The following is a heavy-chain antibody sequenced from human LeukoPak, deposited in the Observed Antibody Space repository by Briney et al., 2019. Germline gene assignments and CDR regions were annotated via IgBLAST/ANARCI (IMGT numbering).Heavy chain of an antibody. V-gene: IGHV3-7*01. D-gene: IGHD6-6*01. CDR1: GFTFSNYA. Sequence: GGSLRLSCAASGFTFSNYAMSWVRQAPGKGLEWVANIKQDGSEKYYVDSVKGRFTISRDNAKNSLYLQMNSLRAEDTAVYYCARESIAARVNYYYYYMDVWGKGTTVTVSS. CDR3: ARESIAARVNYYYYYMDV. CDR2: IKQDGSEK. J-gene: IGHJ6*03.